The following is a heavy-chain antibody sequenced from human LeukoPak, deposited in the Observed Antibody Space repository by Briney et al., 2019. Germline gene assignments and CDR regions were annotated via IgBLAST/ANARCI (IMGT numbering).Heavy chain of an antibody. Sequence: ASVKVSCKASGYTFTGYYMHWVRQATGQGLEWMGWMNPNSGNTGYAQKFQGRVTMTRNTSISTAYMELSSLRSDDTAVYYCARVSYGLDYWGQGTLVTVSS. CDR2: MNPNSGNT. V-gene: IGHV1-8*02. J-gene: IGHJ4*02. CDR1: GYTFTGYY. D-gene: IGHD5-18*01. CDR3: ARVSYGLDY.